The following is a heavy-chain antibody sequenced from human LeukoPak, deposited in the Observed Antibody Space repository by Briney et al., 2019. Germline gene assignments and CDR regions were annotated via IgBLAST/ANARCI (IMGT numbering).Heavy chain of an antibody. D-gene: IGHD3-22*01. CDR1: GGSISSYY. V-gene: IGHV4-59*01. CDR3: ARATYDSSGITTCWFDP. CDR2: IYYSGST. Sequence: SXTLSLTCTVSGGSISSYYWSWIRQPPGKGMEWIGYIYYSGSTNYNPSLKGGVTISVEKSKNKFSLKLSSVTAADTAVYHCARATYDSSGITTCWFDPWGQGTLVTVSS. J-gene: IGHJ5*02.